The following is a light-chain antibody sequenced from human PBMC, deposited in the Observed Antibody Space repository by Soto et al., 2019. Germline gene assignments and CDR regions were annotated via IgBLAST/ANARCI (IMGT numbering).Light chain of an antibody. Sequence: QSVLTQSPSVSAAPGQKVTISCSGSSSNIGNNYVSWYQQLPGTAPKLLIYDNNKRPSGIPDRFSGSKSGTSGTLDITGLQTGDEADYYRATWDGSLPGGVFGGGTKLTVL. CDR3: ATWDGSLPGGV. CDR2: DNN. CDR1: SSNIGNNY. J-gene: IGLJ3*02. V-gene: IGLV1-51*01.